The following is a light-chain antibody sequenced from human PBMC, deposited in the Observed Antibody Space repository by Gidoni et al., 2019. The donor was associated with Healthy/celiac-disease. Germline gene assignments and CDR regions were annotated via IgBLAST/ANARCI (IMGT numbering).Light chain of an antibody. CDR1: QIISSY. CDR2: AAS. V-gene: IGKV1-39*01. J-gene: IGKJ1*01. Sequence: DIQMTQSPSSLSASVGDRVTITCRASQIISSYLNWYQQKPGKAPKLLSYAASSLQSGVPSRFSGSGSGTDFTLTISSLQPEDFATYYCQQSYSTPPWTFGQGTKVEIK. CDR3: QQSYSTPPWT.